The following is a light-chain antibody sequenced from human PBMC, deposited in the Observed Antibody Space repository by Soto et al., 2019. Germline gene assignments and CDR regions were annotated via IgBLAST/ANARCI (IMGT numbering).Light chain of an antibody. CDR3: QHSGT. Sequence: DIQMTQSPSTLSASVGDRVTITCRASQSISSWLAWYQQKPGKAPKLLIYKASSLESGVPSRFRGSGSGTEFTLTISSLQPDDFATYYCQHSGTFGQGTKVEIK. CDR2: KAS. CDR1: QSISSW. V-gene: IGKV1-5*03. J-gene: IGKJ1*01.